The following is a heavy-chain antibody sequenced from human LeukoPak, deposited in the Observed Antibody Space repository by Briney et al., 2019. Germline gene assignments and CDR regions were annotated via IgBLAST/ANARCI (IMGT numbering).Heavy chain of an antibody. D-gene: IGHD3-10*01. CDR2: INSDGSST. CDR1: GFTFSSYW. CDR3: ARVGGVVQGVGDAFDI. V-gene: IGHV3-74*01. Sequence: PGGSLRLSCAASGFTFSSYWMHWVRQAPGKGLVWVSRINSDGSSTSYADSVKGRFTISRDNAKNTLYLQMNSLRAEDTAVYYCARVGGVVQGVGDAFDIWGQGTMVTVSS. J-gene: IGHJ3*02.